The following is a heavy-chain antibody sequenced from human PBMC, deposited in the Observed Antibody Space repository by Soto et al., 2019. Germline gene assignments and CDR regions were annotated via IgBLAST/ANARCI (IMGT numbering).Heavy chain of an antibody. D-gene: IGHD6-19*01. CDR3: ARALGAVTGDAFDI. CDR1: GGSINSYD. J-gene: IGHJ3*02. V-gene: IGHV4-59*01. CDR2: IFYSGST. Sequence: QVQLLESGPGLVKPSETLSLTCTVSGGSINSYDWSWIRQPPGKGLEWVGYIFYSGSTNNNPSLKSRVTISVDTSKNQLSLKLASVTTADTDVYYCARALGAVTGDAFDIWGQGTMVTVSS.